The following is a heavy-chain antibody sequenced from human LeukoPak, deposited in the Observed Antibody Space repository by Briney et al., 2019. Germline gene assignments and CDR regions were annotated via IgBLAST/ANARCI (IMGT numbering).Heavy chain of an antibody. Sequence: PSETLSLTCTVSGGSISSYYWSWIRQPPGKGLEWIGYIYYSGSTNYNPSLESRVTISADTSKNLFSLRLSSVTAADTAVYYCARLGSTSFKDWGQGTLVTVSS. J-gene: IGHJ4*02. D-gene: IGHD6-6*01. CDR2: IYYSGST. V-gene: IGHV4-59*08. CDR1: GGSISSYY. CDR3: ARLGSTSFKD.